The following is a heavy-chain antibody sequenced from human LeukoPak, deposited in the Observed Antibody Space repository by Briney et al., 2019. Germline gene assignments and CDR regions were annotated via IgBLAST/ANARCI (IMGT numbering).Heavy chain of an antibody. CDR2: IYHSGST. J-gene: IGHJ6*03. CDR3: ARKVRYLATIRYYYYMDV. D-gene: IGHD5-12*01. V-gene: IGHV4-38-2*02. Sequence: SETQSLTCTVSGYSISSGYYWGWIRQPPGKGLEWIGSIYHSGSTYYNPSLKSRVTISVDTSKNQFSLKLSSVTAADTAVYYCARKVRYLATIRYYYYMDVWGKGTTVTVSS. CDR1: GYSISSGYY.